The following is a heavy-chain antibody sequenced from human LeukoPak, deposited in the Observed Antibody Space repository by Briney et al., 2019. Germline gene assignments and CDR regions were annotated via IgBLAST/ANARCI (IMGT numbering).Heavy chain of an antibody. V-gene: IGHV3-30*03. Sequence: GGSLRLSCAASGFTFSSYGMHWVRQAPGKGLEWVAVISYDGSNKYYADSVKGRLTISRDNSKNTLYLQMNSLRAEDTAVYYCASLYSSSSRLDYWGQGTLVTVSS. CDR3: ASLYSSSSRLDY. D-gene: IGHD6-6*01. CDR2: ISYDGSNK. CDR1: GFTFSSYG. J-gene: IGHJ4*02.